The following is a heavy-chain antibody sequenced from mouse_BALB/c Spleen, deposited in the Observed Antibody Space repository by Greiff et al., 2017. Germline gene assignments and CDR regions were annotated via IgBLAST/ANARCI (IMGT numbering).Heavy chain of an antibody. CDR3: ARGVPYRDYAMDY. V-gene: IGHV5-6-5*01. Sequence: EVQLQESGGGLVKPGGSLKLSCAASGFTFSSYAMSWVRQTPEKRLEWVASISSGGSTYYPDSVKGRFTISRDNARNILYLQMSSLRSEDTAMYYCARGVPYRDYAMDYWGQGTSVTVSS. D-gene: IGHD2-14*01. CDR1: GFTFSSYA. J-gene: IGHJ4*01. CDR2: ISSGGST.